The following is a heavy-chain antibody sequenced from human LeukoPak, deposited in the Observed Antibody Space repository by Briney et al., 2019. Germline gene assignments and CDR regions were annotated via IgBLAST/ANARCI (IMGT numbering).Heavy chain of an antibody. V-gene: IGHV1-46*01. CDR1: GYTFTSYY. CDR2: INPSGGST. D-gene: IGHD4-11*01. CDR3: ARWTTTYLDY. Sequence: ASVKVSCKASGYTFTSYYMHWVRQAPGQGLEWMGIINPSGGSTNFAQKFQGRVTMTTDTSTITVYMELSSLRSEDTAVYYCARWTTTYLDYXXQGTLVTVSS. J-gene: IGHJ4*02.